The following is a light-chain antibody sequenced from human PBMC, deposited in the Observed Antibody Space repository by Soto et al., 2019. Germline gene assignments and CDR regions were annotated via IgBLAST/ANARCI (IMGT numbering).Light chain of an antibody. CDR2: RAS. CDR3: QQYYTNVA. V-gene: IGKV3-20*01. Sequence: ETLLTQSPGTLSLSPGEIATLSCRASQSAISSYLAWYQQKPGQTPKLLIYRASTRESGVPDRFSGSGSGTDFTLTISSLQAEDVAVYYCQQYYTNVAFGQGTRLEIK. J-gene: IGKJ5*01. CDR1: QSAISSY.